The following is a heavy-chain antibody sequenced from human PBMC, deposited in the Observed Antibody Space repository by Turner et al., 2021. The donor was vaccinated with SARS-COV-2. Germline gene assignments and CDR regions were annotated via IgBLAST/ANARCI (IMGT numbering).Heavy chain of an antibody. CDR3: ARGVTVAGITPFGY. J-gene: IGHJ4*02. CDR2: INSDGSST. D-gene: IGHD6-19*01. Sequence: EVQLVESGGGLVQPGVSLRLSCAASGFTFSSYWMHWVRQAPGKGLGWVSRINSDGSSTSYADSVKGRFTVSRDNAKNTLYLQMNSLRAEDTAVYYCARGVTVAGITPFGYWGQGTLVTVSS. CDR1: GFTFSSYW. V-gene: IGHV3-74*01.